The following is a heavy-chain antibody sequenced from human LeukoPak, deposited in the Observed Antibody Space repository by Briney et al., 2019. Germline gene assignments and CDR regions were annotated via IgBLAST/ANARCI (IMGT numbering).Heavy chain of an antibody. J-gene: IGHJ4*02. D-gene: IGHD6-13*01. Sequence: GGSLRLSCAGSGFTFSSYSMNWVRQAPGKGLEWVSSISSSSSYIYYADSMKGRFTISRDNAKNSLYLQMNSLRAEDTAVYYCARVPYSSSWYYFDYWGQGTLVTVSS. CDR2: ISSSSSYI. CDR3: ARVPYSSSWYYFDY. CDR1: GFTFSSYS. V-gene: IGHV3-21*01.